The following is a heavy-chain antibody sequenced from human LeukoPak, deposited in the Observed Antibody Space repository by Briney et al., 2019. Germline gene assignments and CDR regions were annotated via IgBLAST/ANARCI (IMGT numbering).Heavy chain of an antibody. CDR3: AKDHTPLTVVVSHFNY. D-gene: IGHD2-15*01. J-gene: IGHJ4*02. CDR1: GFTFDNYA. Sequence: GGSLRLSCAASGFTFDNYAMSWVRQAPGKGLERVSTIRSNGDTTYYADSVKGRFTISRDNSKNTLYLQMNGLRADDTAVYYCAKDHTPLTVVVSHFNYWGQGTLVSVSS. V-gene: IGHV3-23*01. CDR2: IRSNGDTT.